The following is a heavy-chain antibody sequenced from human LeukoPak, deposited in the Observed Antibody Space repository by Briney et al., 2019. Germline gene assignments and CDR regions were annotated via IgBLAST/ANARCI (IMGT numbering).Heavy chain of an antibody. V-gene: IGHV3-74*01. CDR1: GFTFSTYW. D-gene: IGHD5-18*01. Sequence: GGSLRLSCAASGFTFSTYWMYWFRQAPGRGLVWVSRINGDGTSTSYADSVKGRFTISRDNAENTLYLQMNSLRAEDTAVYYCARSVGYNRLDYWGQGTLVTVSS. CDR3: ARSVGYNRLDY. J-gene: IGHJ4*02. CDR2: INGDGTST.